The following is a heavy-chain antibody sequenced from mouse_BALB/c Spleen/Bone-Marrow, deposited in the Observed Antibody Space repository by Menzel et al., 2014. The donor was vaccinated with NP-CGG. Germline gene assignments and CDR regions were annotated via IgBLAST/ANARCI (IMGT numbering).Heavy chain of an antibody. V-gene: IGHV1-7*01. CDR3: ARDWYFDV. Sequence: VKVVESGAELAKPGASVKMSCKASGYTFXSYWMHWVKQRPGQGLEWIGYINPSTGYTEYNQKFKDKATLTADKSSSTAYMQLSSLTSEDSAVYYCARDWYFDVWGAGTTVTVSS. J-gene: IGHJ1*01. CDR1: GYTFXSYW. CDR2: INPSTGYT.